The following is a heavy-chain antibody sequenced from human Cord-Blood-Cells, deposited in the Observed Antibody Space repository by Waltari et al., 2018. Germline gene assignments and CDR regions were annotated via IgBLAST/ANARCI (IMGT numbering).Heavy chain of an antibody. CDR2: IKSKTDGGTT. J-gene: IGHJ4*02. CDR1: GFTFSNAW. D-gene: IGHD6-19*01. Sequence: EVQLVESGGGLVKPGGSLRLSCAASGFTFSNAWLSWVRKAPGKGLEWVGRIKSKTDGGTTDYAAPVKGRFTISRDDSKNTLYLQMNSLKTEDTAVYYCTTETTRGAGLDYWGQGTLVTVSS. CDR3: TTETTRGAGLDY. V-gene: IGHV3-15*01.